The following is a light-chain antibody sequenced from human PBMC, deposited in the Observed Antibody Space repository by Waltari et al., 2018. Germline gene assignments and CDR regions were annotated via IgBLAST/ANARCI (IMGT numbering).Light chain of an antibody. V-gene: IGLV8-61*01. CDR1: SGSVSPTSF. CDR3: LMYMGSGIWV. CDR2: KAN. Sequence: QTVVTPAPSLSVSPGGTVTLTCALSSGSVSPTSFASWYQQTPGQAPRTLVYKANTRSSGVPDRFSGSILGNKAALTIAGAQADDESNYYCLMYMGSGIWVFGGGTKLTVL. J-gene: IGLJ3*02.